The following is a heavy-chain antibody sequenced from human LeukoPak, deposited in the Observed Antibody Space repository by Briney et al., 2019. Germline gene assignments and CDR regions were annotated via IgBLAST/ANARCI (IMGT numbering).Heavy chain of an antibody. J-gene: IGHJ4*02. D-gene: IGHD1-26*01. Sequence: PGGSLRLSCAASGFTLDDYAMHWVRQAPGKGLEWVSLISGDGGSTYYADSVKGRFTISRDNSKNSLYLQMNSLRTEDTALYYCAKDTGGSYGSPPPYWGQGTLVTVSS. V-gene: IGHV3-43*02. CDR3: AKDTGGSYGSPPPY. CDR2: ISGDGGST. CDR1: GFTLDDYA.